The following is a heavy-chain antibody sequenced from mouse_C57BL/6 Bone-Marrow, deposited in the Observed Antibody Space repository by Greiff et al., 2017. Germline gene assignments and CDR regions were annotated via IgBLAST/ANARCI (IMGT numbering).Heavy chain of an antibody. CDR2: IDPSDSET. CDR3: ARDGGYGNYEGYWYFDV. Sequence: QVQLQQPGAELVRPGSSVKLSCKASGYTFTSYWMHWVKQRPIQGLEWIGNIDPSDSETHYNQKFKDKATLTVDKSSSTAYMQLSSLTSEDSAVYYCARDGGYGNYEGYWYFDVWGTGTTVTVSS. CDR1: GYTFTSYW. J-gene: IGHJ1*03. D-gene: IGHD2-1*01. V-gene: IGHV1-52*01.